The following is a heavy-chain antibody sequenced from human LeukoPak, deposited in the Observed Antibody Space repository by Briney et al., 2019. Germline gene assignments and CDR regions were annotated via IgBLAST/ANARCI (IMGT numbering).Heavy chain of an antibody. V-gene: IGHV4-59*01. CDR2: IYYSGST. CDR3: ARGKRRADY. Sequence: PSETLSLTCTVSGGSISSYYWSWIRQPPGKGLEWIGYIYYSGSTNYNPSLKSRVTISVDTSKNQFSLKLSSVTAADTAVYYCARGKRRADYWGQGTLVTVSS. J-gene: IGHJ4*02. CDR1: GGSISSYY.